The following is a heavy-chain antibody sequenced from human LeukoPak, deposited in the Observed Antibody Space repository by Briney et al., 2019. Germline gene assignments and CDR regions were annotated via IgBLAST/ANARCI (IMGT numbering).Heavy chain of an antibody. D-gene: IGHD4-23*01. CDR1: GFTVSSSF. Sequence: PGGSLRLSCAASGFTVSSSFMSWVRQAPGRGLEWVSVIYSGGSTYYAGSVKGRFTISRDNSKNTVSLQMNSLRAEDTAVYYCARGADRWNYFGYWGQGTLVTVSS. CDR3: ARGADRWNYFGY. CDR2: IYSGGST. J-gene: IGHJ4*02. V-gene: IGHV3-53*01.